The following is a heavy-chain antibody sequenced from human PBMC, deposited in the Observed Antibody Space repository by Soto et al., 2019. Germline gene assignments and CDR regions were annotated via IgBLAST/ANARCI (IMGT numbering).Heavy chain of an antibody. D-gene: IGHD3-3*01. V-gene: IGHV3-30-3*01. J-gene: IGHJ6*02. CDR3: ARIRFHPGITKEGMDV. Sequence: GGSLRLSCAASGFTFSSYAMHWVRQAPGKGLEWVAVISYDGSNKYYADSVKGRFTISRDNSKNTLYLQMNSLRAEDTAVYYCARIRFHPGITKEGMDVWGQGTTVTVSS. CDR2: ISYDGSNK. CDR1: GFTFSSYA.